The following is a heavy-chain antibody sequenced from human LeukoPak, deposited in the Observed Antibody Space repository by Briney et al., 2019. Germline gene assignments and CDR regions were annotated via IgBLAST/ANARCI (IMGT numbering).Heavy chain of an antibody. CDR2: IYHSGST. Sequence: PSETLSLTCTVSGGSISSSSYYWGWIRQPPGKGLEWIAYIYHSGSTSYNPSLKSRVTISVDTSKNQFSLKLSSVTAADTAVYYCARTGNYGGAYWGPGTLVAVSS. D-gene: IGHD1-1*01. CDR3: ARTGNYGGAY. J-gene: IGHJ4*02. V-gene: IGHV4-31*03. CDR1: GGSISSSSYY.